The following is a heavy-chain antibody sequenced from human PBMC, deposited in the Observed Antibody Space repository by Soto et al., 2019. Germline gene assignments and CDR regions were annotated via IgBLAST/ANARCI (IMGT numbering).Heavy chain of an antibody. CDR1: GLTFRSSW. V-gene: IGHV3-7*03. D-gene: IGHD6-19*01. CDR2: IKDDGSET. CDR3: VNSYAARGWYEGSAY. J-gene: IGHJ4*02. Sequence: HPGGSLRLSCAASGLTFRSSWMSWVRLPPGNGLEWVANIKDDGSETYYVDSVKGRFTISRDNTKNSLYLQMSGLRVDDTAVYYCVNSYAARGWYEGSAYWGRVTVCTVPS.